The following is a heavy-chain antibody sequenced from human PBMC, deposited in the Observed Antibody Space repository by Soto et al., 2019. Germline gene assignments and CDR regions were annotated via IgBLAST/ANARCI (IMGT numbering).Heavy chain of an antibody. CDR2: INAGNGDT. D-gene: IGHD2-21*02. V-gene: IGHV1-3*01. CDR1: GYTFTSFP. CDR3: TRAPRGDH. J-gene: IGHJ1*01. Sequence: QVQLVQSGAEVKKPGASVTVSCKASGYTFTSFPIHWVRQAPGQRLEWMGWINAGNGDTKYSQKFQGRVTVTRDTSASTAYMELISLRSEATAVYYCTRAPRGDHWGQGTLVTVSS.